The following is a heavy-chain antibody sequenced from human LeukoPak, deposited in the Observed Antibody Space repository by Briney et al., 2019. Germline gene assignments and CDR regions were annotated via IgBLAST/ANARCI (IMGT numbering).Heavy chain of an antibody. J-gene: IGHJ4*02. CDR2: LNSDGSST. D-gene: IGHD3-22*01. V-gene: IGHV3-74*01. CDR3: ARGMDYYDNRGYTTDS. CDR1: GFTFSTYW. Sequence: GGSLRLSCAASGFTFSTYWMHWVRQVPGKGLVWVSRLNSDGSSTTYADSMKDRFTISRDNAKNTLYLQMNGLRVEDTAVYFCARGMDYYDNRGYTTDSWGQGTLVTVAS.